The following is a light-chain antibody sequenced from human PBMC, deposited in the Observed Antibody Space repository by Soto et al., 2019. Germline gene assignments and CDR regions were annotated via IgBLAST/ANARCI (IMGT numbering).Light chain of an antibody. CDR3: QQYETFSGT. V-gene: IGKV1-5*01. CDR1: QSVSGW. Sequence: DMKLTQSLSTLSASVGDAVTVTCRASQSVSGWLAWYQQKPGEAPKLLIYDASALPRGVPSRFSGSGSGTKFTLTIASLQPDDFATYYCQQYETFSGTFGPGTKVDIK. CDR2: DAS. J-gene: IGKJ1*01.